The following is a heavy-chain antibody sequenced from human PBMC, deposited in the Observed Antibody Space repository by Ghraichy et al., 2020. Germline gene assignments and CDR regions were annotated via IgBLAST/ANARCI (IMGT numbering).Heavy chain of an antibody. V-gene: IGHV3-23*01. J-gene: IGHJ4*02. CDR3: AKDRSSGWYALNPAGFDS. Sequence: GGSLRLSCAASGFSFSRNAMSWVRQAPGKGLEWVSAISGSGGSTYYADSVKGRFIISRDISKKTLYLQMNSLRAEDTAVYYCAKDRSSGWYALNPAGFDSWGQGALVTVSS. D-gene: IGHD6-19*01. CDR1: GFSFSRNA. CDR2: ISGSGGST.